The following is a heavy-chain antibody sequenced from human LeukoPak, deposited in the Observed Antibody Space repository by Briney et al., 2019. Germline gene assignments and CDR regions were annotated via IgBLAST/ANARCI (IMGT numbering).Heavy chain of an antibody. CDR1: GFTVSSNY. CDR2: ISWDGGST. J-gene: IGHJ4*02. D-gene: IGHD3-10*01. CDR3: AKDMGYGSGSYYDY. Sequence: GGSLRLSCAASGFTVSSNYMSWAPRPQGRGWGGVSLISWDGGSTYYADSVKGRFTISRDNSKNSLYLQMNSLRTEDAALYYCAKDMGYGSGSYYDYWGQGTLVTVSS. V-gene: IGHV3-43*01.